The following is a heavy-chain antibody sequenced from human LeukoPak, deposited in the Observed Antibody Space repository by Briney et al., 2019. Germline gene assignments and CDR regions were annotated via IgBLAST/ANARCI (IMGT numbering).Heavy chain of an antibody. CDR1: GDSISSYY. V-gene: IGHV4-59*01. CDR2: IYYSGST. CDR3: ARDRYSYGYFDY. J-gene: IGHJ4*02. Sequence: SETLSLTCTVSGDSISSYYWSWIRQPPGKGLEWIGYIYYSGSTNYNPSLKSRVTISVDTSKNQFSLKLSSETAADTAVYYCARDRYSYGYFDYWGQGTLVTVSS. D-gene: IGHD5-18*01.